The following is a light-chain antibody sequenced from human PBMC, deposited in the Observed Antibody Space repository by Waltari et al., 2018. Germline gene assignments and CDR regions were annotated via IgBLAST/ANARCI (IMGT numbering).Light chain of an antibody. V-gene: IGLV2-14*03. CDR2: DVS. CDR1: SSDIGSYKY. CDR3: TSWTGSNAYA. Sequence: QSALTQPASVSGSPGQSITISCTGTSSDIGSYKYVSWYQQHPGKAPKVLIFDVSNRPSEFSDRFAGSKSGNTASLTISGLQAEDEADYYCTSWTGSNAYAFGTGTKVTVL. J-gene: IGLJ1*01.